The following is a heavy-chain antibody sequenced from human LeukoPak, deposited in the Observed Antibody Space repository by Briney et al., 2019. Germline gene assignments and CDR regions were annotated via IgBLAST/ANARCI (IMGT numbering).Heavy chain of an antibody. V-gene: IGHV3-30*02. CDR1: GFTFSSYG. CDR2: IRYDGSNK. Sequence: PGGSLRLSCAASGFTFSSYGMHWVRQAPGKGLEWVAFIRYDGSNKYYADSVKGRFTISRDNSKNTLYLQMNSLRAEDTAVYYCARDQRRLRFLEWKLPFDPWGQGTLVTVSS. CDR3: ARDQRRLRFLEWKLPFDP. D-gene: IGHD3-3*01. J-gene: IGHJ5*02.